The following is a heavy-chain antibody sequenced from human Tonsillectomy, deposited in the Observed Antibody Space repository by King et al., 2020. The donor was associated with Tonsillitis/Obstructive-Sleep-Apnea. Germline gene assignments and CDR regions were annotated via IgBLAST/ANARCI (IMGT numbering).Heavy chain of an antibody. CDR1: GFTFSSYE. CDR3: ARDPNSSTWYKAFDS. D-gene: IGHD6-13*01. CDR2: IGTSGRNI. Sequence: VQLVESGGGLVQPGGSLRLSCAASGFTFSSYEMNWVRQAPGKGLEWVSYIGTSGRNIYYADSVKGRFTISRDNAKNSLYLQMNSLRAEDTAVYYCARDPNSSTWYKAFDSWGQGTMVTVSS. V-gene: IGHV3-48*03. J-gene: IGHJ3*02.